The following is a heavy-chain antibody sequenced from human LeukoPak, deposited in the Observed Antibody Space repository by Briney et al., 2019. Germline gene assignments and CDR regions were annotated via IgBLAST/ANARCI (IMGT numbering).Heavy chain of an antibody. J-gene: IGHJ4*02. CDR1: GFTFSSYA. Sequence: GGSLRLSCAASGFTFSSYAMSGVRQAPGKGLEWVSAISGSGGSTYYADSVKGRFTISRDNSKNTLYLQMNSLRAEDTAVYYFAKKTEYEILTGPYDYWGQGTLVTVSS. CDR3: AKKTEYEILTGPYDY. CDR2: ISGSGGST. V-gene: IGHV3-23*01. D-gene: IGHD3-9*01.